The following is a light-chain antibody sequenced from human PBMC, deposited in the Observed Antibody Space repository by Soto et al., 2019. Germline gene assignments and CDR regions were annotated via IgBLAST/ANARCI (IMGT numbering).Light chain of an antibody. Sequence: EIVMTQSPATLSVSPGERATVSCRASQSVSSNLAWYQQKPGQAPRLLIYGASTRATGIPARFSGSGSGTEFPLTIGSLESEAFAVYYCQQYNNWPRTFGQGTKLEIK. J-gene: IGKJ2*01. CDR2: GAS. CDR1: QSVSSN. CDR3: QQYNNWPRT. V-gene: IGKV3-15*01.